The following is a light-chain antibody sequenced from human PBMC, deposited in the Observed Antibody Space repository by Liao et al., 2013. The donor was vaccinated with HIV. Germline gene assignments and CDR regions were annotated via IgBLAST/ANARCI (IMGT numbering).Light chain of an antibody. Sequence: SYELTQPSSVSVSPGQTARITSSGDVLAYKYVRWFQQKPGQSPVLVIYQDSKRPSGIPERFSGSNSGNTATLTISRVEAGDEADYYCQVWDSSSNQGVFGGGTKLTVL. CDR1: VLAYKY. J-gene: IGLJ2*01. V-gene: IGLV3-21*04. CDR2: QDS. CDR3: QVWDSSSNQGV.